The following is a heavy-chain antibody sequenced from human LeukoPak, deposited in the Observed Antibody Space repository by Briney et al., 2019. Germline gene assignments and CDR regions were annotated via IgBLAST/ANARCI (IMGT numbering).Heavy chain of an antibody. V-gene: IGHV3-74*01. CDR3: ASPTPDIAAAVSAY. CDR2: INSDGSST. J-gene: IGHJ4*02. Sequence: PGGSLRLSCAASGFTFSSYWMHWVRQAPGKGLVWVSRINSDGSSTSYADSVKGRFTISRDNSKNTLYLQMNSLRAEDTAVYYCASPTPDIAAAVSAYWGQGTLVTVSS. CDR1: GFTFSSYW. D-gene: IGHD6-13*01.